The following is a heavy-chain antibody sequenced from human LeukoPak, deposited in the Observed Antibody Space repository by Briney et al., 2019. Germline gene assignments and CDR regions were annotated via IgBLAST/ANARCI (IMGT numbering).Heavy chain of an antibody. CDR3: ARGVVPAASKGNYYYMDV. J-gene: IGHJ6*03. D-gene: IGHD2-2*01. CDR1: GYTFTSYD. Sequence: ASVKVSCKASGYTFTSYDINWVRQATGQGLEWMGWMNPNSGNTGYAQKFQGRVTITRNTSISTAYMELSSLRSEDTAVYYCARGVVPAASKGNYYYMDVWGKGTTVTVSS. V-gene: IGHV1-8*03. CDR2: MNPNSGNT.